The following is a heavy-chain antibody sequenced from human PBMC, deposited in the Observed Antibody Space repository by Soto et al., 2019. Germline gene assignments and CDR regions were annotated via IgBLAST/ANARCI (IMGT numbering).Heavy chain of an antibody. J-gene: IGHJ5*02. CDR2: IIPSFGTA. D-gene: IGHD3-22*01. Sequence: QVQLVQSGAEVKKPGSSVKVSCKASGGTFSSYAISWVRQAPGQGLECMGEIIPSFGTANYAQKFQGRVTITADESTSTAYMELSSLRSEDTAVYYCARDRGPSSGYYPYWFDPCGQGTLVTVSS. CDR1: GGTFSSYA. CDR3: ARDRGPSSGYYPYWFDP. V-gene: IGHV1-69*12.